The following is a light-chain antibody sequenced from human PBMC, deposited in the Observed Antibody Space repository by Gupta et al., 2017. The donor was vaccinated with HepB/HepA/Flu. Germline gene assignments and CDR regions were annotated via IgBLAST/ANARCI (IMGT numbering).Light chain of an antibody. CDR1: QGINNW. Sequence: EIQITQSPSSGSASVGDRVTITCRASQGINNWLAWYQQKPGKAPKVLIYTASTLQSGVPSRFSGSGSGTDFTLTISSLQPEDFATYYCQQANSFPFTFGQGTRLEIK. CDR2: TAS. J-gene: IGKJ5*01. CDR3: QQANSFPFT. V-gene: IGKV1-12*01.